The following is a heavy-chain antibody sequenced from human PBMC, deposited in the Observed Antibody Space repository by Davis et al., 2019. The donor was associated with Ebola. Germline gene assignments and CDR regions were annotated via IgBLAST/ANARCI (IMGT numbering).Heavy chain of an antibody. D-gene: IGHD5-24*01. CDR3: ARVGDGYNSGY. Sequence: AASVKVSCKASGGTFSSYAISWVRQAPGQGLEWMGRIIPILGIANYAQKFQGRVTITADKSTSTAYMELSSLRFEDTAVYYCARVGDGYNSGYWGQGTLVTVSS. J-gene: IGHJ4*02. CDR1: GGTFSSYA. CDR2: IIPILGIA. V-gene: IGHV1-69*04.